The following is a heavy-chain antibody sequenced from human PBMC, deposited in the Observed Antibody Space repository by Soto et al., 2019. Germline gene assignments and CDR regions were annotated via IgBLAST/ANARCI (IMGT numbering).Heavy chain of an antibody. CDR1: GGSISSGDYY. Sequence: KTSETLSLTCTVSGGSISSGDYYWSWIRQPPGKGLEWIGYIYYSGSTYYNPSLKSRVTISVDTSKNQFSLKLSSVTAADTAVYYCARAQLVIYYYGMDVWGQGTTVTVSS. CDR3: ARAQLVIYYYGMDV. CDR2: IYYSGST. V-gene: IGHV4-30-4*01. J-gene: IGHJ6*02. D-gene: IGHD6-13*01.